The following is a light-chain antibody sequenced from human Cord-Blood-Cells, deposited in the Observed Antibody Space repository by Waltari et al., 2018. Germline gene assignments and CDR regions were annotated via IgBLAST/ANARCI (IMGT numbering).Light chain of an antibody. Sequence: QSALTQPPSASGPPGQSVTISCTGTTSDVGGYNYVSWYQQHPGKAPKRMIYAVSKRPAGLPDRFSGSKSGNAASLTVSGLQAEDEADYYGSSYAGGYVFGTGTKVTVL. J-gene: IGLJ1*01. V-gene: IGLV2-8*01. CDR2: AVS. CDR1: TSDVGGYNY. CDR3: SSYAGGYV.